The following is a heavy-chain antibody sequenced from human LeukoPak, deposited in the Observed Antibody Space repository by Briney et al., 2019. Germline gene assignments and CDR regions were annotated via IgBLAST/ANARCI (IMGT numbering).Heavy chain of an antibody. V-gene: IGHV1-69*13. CDR3: ARDGTAGWFDP. J-gene: IGHJ5*02. D-gene: IGHD2-21*02. CDR1: GYTFTSYG. CDR2: IIPIFGTA. Sequence: SVRVSCKASGYTFTSYGISWVRQAPGQGLEWMGGIIPIFGTANYAQKFQGRVTITADESTSTAYMELSSLRSEDTAVYYCARDGTAGWFDPWGQGTLVTVSS.